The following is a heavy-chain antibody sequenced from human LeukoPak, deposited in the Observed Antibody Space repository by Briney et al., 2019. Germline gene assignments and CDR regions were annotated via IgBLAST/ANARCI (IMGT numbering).Heavy chain of an antibody. CDR2: INHSGST. V-gene: IGHV4-34*01. J-gene: IGHJ3*02. CDR1: GGSFSGYY. D-gene: IGHD3-22*01. Sequence: SETLSLTCAVYGGSFSGYYWSWIRQPPGKGLEWIGEINHSGSTNYNPSLKSRVTISVDTSKNQFSLKLSSVTAANTAVHYCARENSSGYYSDAFDIWGQGTMVTVSS. CDR3: ARENSSGYYSDAFDI.